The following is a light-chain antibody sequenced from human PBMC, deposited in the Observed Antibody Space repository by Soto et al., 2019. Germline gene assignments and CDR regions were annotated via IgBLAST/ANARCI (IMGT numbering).Light chain of an antibody. CDR3: SSYATSNNLGV. Sequence: QSALTQPPSASGSPGQSVTISCIGTSSDVGGYNYVYWYQQHPGKAHKLIIYEVSKRPSGVPDRFSGSKSGNTAALTVSGLQAEDEADYYCSSYATSNNLGVFGGGTKLTVL. V-gene: IGLV2-8*01. CDR2: EVS. CDR1: SSDVGGYNY. J-gene: IGLJ2*01.